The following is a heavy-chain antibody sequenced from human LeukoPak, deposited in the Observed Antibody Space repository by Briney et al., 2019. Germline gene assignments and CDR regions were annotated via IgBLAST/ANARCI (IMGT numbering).Heavy chain of an antibody. D-gene: IGHD6-19*01. CDR3: AREEADQWLVQNWFDP. V-gene: IGHV4-39*07. CDR1: GGSISSSSYY. Sequence: PSETLSLTHTVSGGSISSSSYYWGWIRQPPGKGLEWIGSIYYSGSTCYNPSLKSRVTISVDTSKNQFSLKLSSVTAADTAVYYCAREEADQWLVQNWFDPWGQGTLVTVSS. J-gene: IGHJ5*02. CDR2: IYYSGST.